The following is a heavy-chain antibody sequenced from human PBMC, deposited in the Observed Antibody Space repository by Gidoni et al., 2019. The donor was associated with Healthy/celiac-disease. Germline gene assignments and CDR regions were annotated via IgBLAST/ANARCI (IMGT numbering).Heavy chain of an antibody. V-gene: IGHV3-74*01. D-gene: IGHD2-2*01. CDR2: INSDGIRT. CDR3: ARVSWIYCSGTSCYVLDY. CDR1: CCTFSIYS. Sequence: EVQLVESGGGLVHPGGSLRLSFAASCCTFSIYSMHWVRQAQGKGLVRVSRINSDGIRTRYADSVKGRFTISRDNAKNTLYLQMNSLRAEDTAVYYCARVSWIYCSGTSCYVLDYWGQGTLVTVSS. J-gene: IGHJ4*02.